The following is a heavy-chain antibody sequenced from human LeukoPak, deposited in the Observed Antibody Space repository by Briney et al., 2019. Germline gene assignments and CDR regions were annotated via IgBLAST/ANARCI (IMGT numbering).Heavy chain of an antibody. J-gene: IGHJ4*02. V-gene: IGHV3-23*01. CDR2: ISGSGGST. CDR1: GFTFSSYA. D-gene: IGHD3-22*01. CDR3: AKDRTPDXYYNFDY. Sequence: PGGSLRLSCAASGFTFSSYAMSWVRQAPGKGLEWVSAISGSGGSTYYADSVKGRFTISKDSSKNTLYLQMNSLRAEDTAVYYSAKDRTPDXYYNFDYWGQGTXVIVSS.